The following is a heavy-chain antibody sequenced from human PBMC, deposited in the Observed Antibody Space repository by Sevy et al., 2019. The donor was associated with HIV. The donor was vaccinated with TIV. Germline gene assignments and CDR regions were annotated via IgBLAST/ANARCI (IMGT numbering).Heavy chain of an antibody. J-gene: IGHJ6*02. D-gene: IGHD2-8*02. Sequence: GGSLRLSCAASGFTFSYAWMTWVHQAPGKGLEWVGRIKSKADGGTTEYAAPVKDRFTISRDDSKNTLYLQMTSLKTEDTAVYYCSTDPIIVLLVTDGMDVWGQGTTVTVSS. CDR2: IKSKADGGTT. CDR3: STDPIIVLLVTDGMDV. V-gene: IGHV3-15*01. CDR1: GFTFSYAW.